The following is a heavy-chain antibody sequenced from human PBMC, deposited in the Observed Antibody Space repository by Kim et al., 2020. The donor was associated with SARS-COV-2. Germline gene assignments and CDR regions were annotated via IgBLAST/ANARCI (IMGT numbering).Heavy chain of an antibody. CDR3: ARDLKSTYYDILTGYYIEYYFDY. J-gene: IGHJ4*02. Sequence: GGSLRLSCAASGFTFSSYGMHWVRQAPGKGLEWVAVIWYDGSNKYYADSVKVRFTISRDNSKNTLYLQMNSLRAEDTAVYYCARDLKSTYYDILTGYYIEYYFDYWGQGTLVTVSS. CDR2: IWYDGSNK. D-gene: IGHD3-9*01. V-gene: IGHV3-33*01. CDR1: GFTFSSYG.